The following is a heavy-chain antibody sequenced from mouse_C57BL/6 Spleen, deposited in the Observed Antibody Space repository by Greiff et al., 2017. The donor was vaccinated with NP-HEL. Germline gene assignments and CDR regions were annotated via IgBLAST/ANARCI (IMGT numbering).Heavy chain of an antibody. D-gene: IGHD1-1*01. CDR3: ASITTVEGDYAMDY. CDR2: INPSSGYT. V-gene: IGHV1-7*01. CDR1: GYTFTSYW. Sequence: QVQLQQSGAELAKPGASVKLSCKASGYTFTSYWMHWVNQRPGQGLEWIGYINPSSGYTKYNQKFKDKATLTADKSSSTAYMQLSSLTYEDSAVYYCASITTVEGDYAMDYWGQGTSVTVSS. J-gene: IGHJ4*01.